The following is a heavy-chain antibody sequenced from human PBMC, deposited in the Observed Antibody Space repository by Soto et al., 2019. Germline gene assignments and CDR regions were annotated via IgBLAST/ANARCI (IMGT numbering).Heavy chain of an antibody. Sequence: EVQLVEAGGGLGQPGGSLRLPCAASGFTFSTYLMTWVRQPPGKGLEWVASINQDGSERYYVDSVMGRFTISRYNAKNSLYLQMNSLRAEDTAVYYCVCGGNFFVYRGQGTLVTVS. CDR3: VCGGNFFVY. CDR1: GFTFSTYL. J-gene: IGHJ4*02. D-gene: IGHD3-16*01. V-gene: IGHV3-7*01. CDR2: INQDGSER.